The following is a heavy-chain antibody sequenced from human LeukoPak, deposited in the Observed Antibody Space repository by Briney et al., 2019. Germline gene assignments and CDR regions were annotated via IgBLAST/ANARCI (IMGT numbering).Heavy chain of an antibody. CDR3: ARDYSEYYYYYYMDV. CDR1: GFTFSSYN. Sequence: GGSLRLSCAASGFTFSSYNMNWVRQAPGKGLEWVSSISSSSSYIYYADSVKGRFTISRDNAKNSLYLQMNSLRAEDTAVYYCARDYSEYYYYYYMDVWGKGTTVTVSS. V-gene: IGHV3-21*01. J-gene: IGHJ6*03. CDR2: ISSSSSYI. D-gene: IGHD2-15*01.